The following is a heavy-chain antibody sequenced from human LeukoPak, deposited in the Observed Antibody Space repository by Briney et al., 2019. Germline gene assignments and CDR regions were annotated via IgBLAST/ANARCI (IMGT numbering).Heavy chain of an antibody. CDR2: ISGSGVSS. D-gene: IGHD6-19*01. CDR3: AKDPVVFHGGSGWHYFDS. CDR1: GFTFSNYA. Sequence: QPGGSLRLSCAPSGFTFSNYAMSWVRQIPGRGLEWVSTISGSGVSSYYADSLYADSVQGRFTISRDDSKNTLYLQMNSLRAEDTAIYYCAKDPVVFHGGSGWHYFDSWGQGTLVTVSS. J-gene: IGHJ4*02. V-gene: IGHV3-23*01.